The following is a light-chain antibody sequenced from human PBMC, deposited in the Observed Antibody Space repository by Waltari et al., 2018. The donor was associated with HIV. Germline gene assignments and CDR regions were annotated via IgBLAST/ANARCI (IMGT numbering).Light chain of an antibody. Sequence: PSVSVSPGQTARITCSGDALPKKYAYWYQQKPGQAPVLVIYKDSERPSGIPERFSGSSSGTIVTLTISGVQAEDEADYYCQSADSSGTWVFGGGTKLTVL. CDR2: KDS. V-gene: IGLV3-25*03. CDR3: QSADSSGTWV. CDR1: ALPKKY. J-gene: IGLJ3*02.